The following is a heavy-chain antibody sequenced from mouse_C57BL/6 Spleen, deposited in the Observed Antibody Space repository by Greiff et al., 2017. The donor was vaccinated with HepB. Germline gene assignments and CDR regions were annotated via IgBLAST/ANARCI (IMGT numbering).Heavy chain of an antibody. CDR1: GYTFTSYW. V-gene: IGHV1-59*01. CDR2: IDPSDSYT. J-gene: IGHJ1*03. Sequence: QVQLQQPGAELVRPGTSVKLSCKASGYTFTSYWTHWVKQRPGQGLEWIGVIDPSDSYTNYNQKFKGKATLTVDTSSSTAYMQLSSLTSEDSAVYYCARYSNYYGSIPGYFDVWGTGTTVTVSS. D-gene: IGHD1-1*01. CDR3: ARYSNYYGSIPGYFDV.